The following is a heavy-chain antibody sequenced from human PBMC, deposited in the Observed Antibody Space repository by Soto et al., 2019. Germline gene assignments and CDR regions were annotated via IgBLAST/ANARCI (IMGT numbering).Heavy chain of an antibody. Sequence: EVQLAASGGGLVQPGGSLRLSCAASGFTFSSYSMKWVRQAPGKGLEWLSFISGSGTTIHYADSVKGRFTISRDNAKNSLYLQMNSLRAEDTAVYYCARDVAVREEYWCQGTLVTVSS. J-gene: IGHJ4*02. CDR3: ARDVAVREEY. CDR1: GFTFSSYS. D-gene: IGHD2-21*01. CDR2: ISGSGTTI. V-gene: IGHV3-48*01.